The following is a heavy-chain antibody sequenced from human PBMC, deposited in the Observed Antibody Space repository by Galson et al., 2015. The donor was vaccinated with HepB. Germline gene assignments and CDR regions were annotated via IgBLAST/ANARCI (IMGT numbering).Heavy chain of an antibody. Sequence: SLRLSCAASGFTFSSYAMSWVRQAPGKGLEWVSAISGSGGSTYYADSVKGWFTISRDNSKNTLYLQMNSLRAEDTAVYYCAKDRANRGGQIFDYWGQGTLVTVSS. J-gene: IGHJ4*02. V-gene: IGHV3-23*01. D-gene: IGHD4-23*01. CDR3: AKDRANRGGQIFDY. CDR2: ISGSGGST. CDR1: GFTFSSYA.